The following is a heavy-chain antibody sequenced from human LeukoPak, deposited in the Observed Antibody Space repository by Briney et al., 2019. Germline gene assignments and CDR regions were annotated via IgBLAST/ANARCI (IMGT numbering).Heavy chain of an antibody. V-gene: IGHV4-59*08. D-gene: IGHD2-2*03. CDR3: ARHEDGYCSSTSCYGN. J-gene: IGHJ4*02. CDR1: GGSISSYY. CDR2: IYYSGST. Sequence: SETLSLTCTVSGGSISSYYWSWIRQPPGKGLEWIGYIYYSGSTKYNPSLKSRVTISVDTSKNQFSLKLSSVTAADTAVYYCARHEDGYCSSTSCYGNWGQGTLVTVSS.